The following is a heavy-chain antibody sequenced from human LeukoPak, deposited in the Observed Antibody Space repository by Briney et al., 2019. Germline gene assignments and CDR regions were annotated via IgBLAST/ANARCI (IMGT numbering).Heavy chain of an antibody. CDR1: GYSSTGYH. J-gene: IGHJ4*02. CDR2: INPNSGDT. Sequence: ASVKVSCKASGYSSTGYHIHWVRQAPGQGLQWMGWINPNSGDTNYAQTFQGRVTMTRDTSISTAYMELISLASDDTAVYFCARGFAIDYWGQGTLVTVSS. CDR3: ARGFAIDY. V-gene: IGHV1-2*02.